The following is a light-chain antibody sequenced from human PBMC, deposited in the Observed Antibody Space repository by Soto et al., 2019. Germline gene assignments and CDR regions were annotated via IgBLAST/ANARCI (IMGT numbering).Light chain of an antibody. V-gene: IGKV3-11*01. CDR1: QRVSGY. CDR2: DAS. J-gene: IGKJ1*01. Sequence: EIVLTQSPATLSLSPGDGATLSCRASQRVSGYLAWYQQKPGQAPRLLIYDASTRATGIPVRFSGSGSDTDYTLTISSLEPEDFAFYYCQQRSNLPWTFGQGTKVEVK. CDR3: QQRSNLPWT.